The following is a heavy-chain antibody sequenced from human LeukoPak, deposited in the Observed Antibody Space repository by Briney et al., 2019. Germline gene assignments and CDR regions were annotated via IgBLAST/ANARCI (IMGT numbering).Heavy chain of an antibody. CDR1: GGSISSYY. CDR2: IYYSGST. CDR3: ARGAARDYDFWSGLDFDY. D-gene: IGHD3-3*01. V-gene: IGHV4-59*01. Sequence: SETLSLTCTVSGGSISSYYWSWIRQPPGKGLEWIGYIYYSGSTNYNPSLKSRVTISVDTSKIQFSLKLSSVTAADTAVYYCARGAARDYDFWSGLDFDYWGQGTLVTVSS. J-gene: IGHJ4*02.